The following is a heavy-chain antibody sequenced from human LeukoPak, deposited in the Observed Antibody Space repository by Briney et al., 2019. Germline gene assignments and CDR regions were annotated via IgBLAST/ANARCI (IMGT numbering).Heavy chain of an antibody. CDR1: GLTFSDFT. CDR2: ITNSGSDT. D-gene: IGHD1-26*01. V-gene: IGHV3-23*01. J-gene: IGHJ4*02. Sequence: TGGSLRLSCAASGLTFSDFTMSWVRQAPGKGLDRISGITNSGSDTYYADSVKGRFTISRDNSKNTLYLQMNGLRVEDTAIYCCAKDRGPGADLDYWGQGTLVTVSS. CDR3: AKDRGPGADLDY.